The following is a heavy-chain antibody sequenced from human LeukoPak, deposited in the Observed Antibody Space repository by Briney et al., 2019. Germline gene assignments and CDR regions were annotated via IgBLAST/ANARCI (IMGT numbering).Heavy chain of an antibody. CDR1: GFTFSNYA. D-gene: IGHD1-26*01. Sequence: GGSLRLSCAASGFTFSNYAMSWVRQAPGKGLEWVSRVSISGDNTYYADSVKGRFTISRDNSKNTLYLQINSLRAEDTAVYYCARARTSGSLCDYWGQGTLVTVSS. CDR2: VSISGDNT. V-gene: IGHV3-23*01. CDR3: ARARTSGSLCDY. J-gene: IGHJ4*02.